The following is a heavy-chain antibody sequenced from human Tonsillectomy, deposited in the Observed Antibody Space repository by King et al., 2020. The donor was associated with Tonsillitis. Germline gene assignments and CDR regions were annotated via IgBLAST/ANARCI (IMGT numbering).Heavy chain of an antibody. CDR1: GGSISSSSYY. Sequence: VQLQESGPGLVKPSETLSLTCSVSGGSISSSSYYWGWIRQPPGKGLEWIGSIYYSGSTYYNPSLKSRVTISVDTSRNHFSLKLSSVTAADTAVYYCARHTYYGDHGGQKYHFDYWGQGTLVTVSS. CDR3: ARHTYYGDHGGQKYHFDY. J-gene: IGHJ4*02. V-gene: IGHV4-39*01. D-gene: IGHD4-17*01. CDR2: IYYSGST.